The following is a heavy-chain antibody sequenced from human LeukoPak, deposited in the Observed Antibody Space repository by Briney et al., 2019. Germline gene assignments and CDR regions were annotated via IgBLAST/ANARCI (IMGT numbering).Heavy chain of an antibody. J-gene: IGHJ4*02. D-gene: IGHD5-12*01. CDR3: ARGYSGYDPTYFDY. CDR2: MYYSGST. V-gene: IGHV4-59*01. CDR1: GGSISGYY. Sequence: SETLSLTCTVSGGSISGYYWSWVRQPPGKGLEWIGYMYYSGSTKYNPSLKSRVTISVDTSKNQFSLKLSSVTAADTAVYYCARGYSGYDPTYFDYWGQGTLVTVSS.